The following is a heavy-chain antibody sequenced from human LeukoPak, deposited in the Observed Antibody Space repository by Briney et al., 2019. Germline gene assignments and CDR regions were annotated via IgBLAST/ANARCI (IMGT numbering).Heavy chain of an antibody. V-gene: IGHV4-59*08. J-gene: IGHJ5*02. CDR3: ARHASKQQLVLWWFDP. CDR2: IYYSGST. CDR1: GGSISSYY. Sequence: SETLSLTCTVSGGSISSYYWSWIRQPPGKGLEWIGYIYYSGSTNYNPSLESRVTISVDTSKNQFSLKLSSVTAADTAVYYCARHASKQQLVLWWFDPWGQGTLVTVSS. D-gene: IGHD6-13*01.